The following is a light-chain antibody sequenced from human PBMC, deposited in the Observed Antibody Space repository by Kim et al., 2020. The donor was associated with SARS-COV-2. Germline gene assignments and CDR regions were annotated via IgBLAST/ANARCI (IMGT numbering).Light chain of an antibody. CDR2: GAS. J-gene: IGKJ1*01. Sequence: EIVLTQSPGTLSLSPGERATLSCRASQSVSSTYLGWYQQKPGQAPRLLIYGASYRATGIPDRFSGSGSGTDFTLTISRLEPEDFAVYYCQQYDSSPLWTFGQGTKVEIK. CDR3: QQYDSSPLWT. CDR1: QSVSSTY. V-gene: IGKV3-20*01.